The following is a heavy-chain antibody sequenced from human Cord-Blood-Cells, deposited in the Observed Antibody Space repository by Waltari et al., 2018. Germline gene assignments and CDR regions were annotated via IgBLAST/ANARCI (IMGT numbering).Heavy chain of an antibody. D-gene: IGHD3-10*01. CDR2: IYHSGST. V-gene: IGHV4-38-2*01. J-gene: IGHJ6*02. CDR3: ASGPRFGELYYYYYGMDV. Sequence: QVQLQESGPGLVKPSETLSLTCAVSGYSISSGYYWGWIRQPPGKGREWIGSIYHSGSTYNNPSPKSRVTRSVDTSKNQCSLKLSSVTAADTAVYYWASGPRFGELYYYYYGMDVWGQGTTVTVSS. CDR1: GYSISSGYY.